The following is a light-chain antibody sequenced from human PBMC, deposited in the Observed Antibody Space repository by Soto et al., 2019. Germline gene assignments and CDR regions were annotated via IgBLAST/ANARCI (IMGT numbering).Light chain of an antibody. CDR2: GNS. J-gene: IGLJ1*01. CDR1: SSNIGDNP. Sequence: QSVLTQPPSASGTPGQRITISCSGSSSNIGDNPVNWYQQLPGAAPKLLIYGNSNRPSGVPDRFSGSKSGTSASLAITGLQAEDEADYYCQSYDSSLSGRGYVFGTGTKLTVL. CDR3: QSYDSSLSGRGYV. V-gene: IGLV1-40*01.